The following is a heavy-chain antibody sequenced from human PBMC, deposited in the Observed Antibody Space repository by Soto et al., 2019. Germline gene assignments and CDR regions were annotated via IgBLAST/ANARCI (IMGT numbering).Heavy chain of an antibody. Sequence: SETLSVTCAVSGGSSSRSIYYWGWIRQPPGKGLEWIGSIFYTGSTYYNASLKSRVTISLDTSKNQFSLRLSSVTAADTAVYFCARHGPTVATSDGFDYWGRGTLVPVSS. J-gene: IGHJ4*02. CDR2: IFYTGST. V-gene: IGHV4-39*01. D-gene: IGHD4-17*01. CDR3: ARHGPTVATSDGFDY. CDR1: GGSSSRSIYY.